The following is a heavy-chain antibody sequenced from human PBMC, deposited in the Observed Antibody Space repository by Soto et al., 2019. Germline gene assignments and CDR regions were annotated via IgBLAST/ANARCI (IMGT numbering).Heavy chain of an antibody. V-gene: IGHV4-30-4*01. CDR1: GGSISSGDYY. Sequence: QVQLQESGPGLVKPSQTLSLTCTVSGGSISSGDYYWSWIRQPPGKGLEWIGYIDYSGSTYYNPSLKSRVTITVDTSKNRCSLKLGSVTAADTAVDYCARGGVVRFLEWLEVDYYYGMDVWGQGTTVTVSS. J-gene: IGHJ6*02. CDR2: IDYSGST. CDR3: ARGGVVRFLEWLEVDYYYGMDV. D-gene: IGHD3-3*01.